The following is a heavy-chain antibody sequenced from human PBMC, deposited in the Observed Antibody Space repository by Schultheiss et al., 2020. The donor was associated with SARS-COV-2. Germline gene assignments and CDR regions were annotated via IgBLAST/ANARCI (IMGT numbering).Heavy chain of an antibody. J-gene: IGHJ4*02. CDR3: ARGGYYYDSSSNGYYFDY. D-gene: IGHD3-22*01. V-gene: IGHV1-69*06. Sequence: SVKVSCKASGGTFSSYAISWVRQAPGQGLEWMGGIIPIFGTANYAQKLQGRVTITADKSTSTAYMELSSLRSEDTAVYYCARGGYYYDSSSNGYYFDYWGQGTLVTVSS. CDR1: GGTFSSYA. CDR2: IIPIFGTA.